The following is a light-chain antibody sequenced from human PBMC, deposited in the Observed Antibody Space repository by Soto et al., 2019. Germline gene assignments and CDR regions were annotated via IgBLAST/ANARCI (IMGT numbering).Light chain of an antibody. J-gene: IGLJ3*02. CDR2: SNN. V-gene: IGLV1-44*01. Sequence: QSALTQPPSASGTPGQRVTISCSRSSSNIGSNTVNWYQQLPGTAPKLLIYSNNQRPSGVPDRFSGSKSGTSASLAISGLQAEDEADYYCQSYDSSLSGWVFGGGTQLTVL. CDR3: QSYDSSLSGWV. CDR1: SSNIGSNT.